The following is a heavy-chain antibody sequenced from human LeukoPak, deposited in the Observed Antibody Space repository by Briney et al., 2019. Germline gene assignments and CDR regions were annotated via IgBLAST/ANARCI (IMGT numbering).Heavy chain of an antibody. V-gene: IGHV3-30*18. CDR1: GFTFSSYG. CDR2: LSYDGSDK. CDR3: AKSADEFGDYEEVGSLDY. Sequence: GGSLRLSCAASGFTFSSYGMHWVRQAPGKGLEWVAVLSYDGSDKYYGGSVKGRFIISRDNSKNTLYLQMNSLRAEDTAIYFCAKSADEFGDYEEVGSLDYWGQGTLVTVSS. J-gene: IGHJ4*02. D-gene: IGHD4-17*01.